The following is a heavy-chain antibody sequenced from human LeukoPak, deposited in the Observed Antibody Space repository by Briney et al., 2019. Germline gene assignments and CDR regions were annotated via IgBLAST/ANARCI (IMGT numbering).Heavy chain of an antibody. Sequence: GGSLRLSCEATGFSFRSFWMSWVRQAPGKGLEWVSVIYSGGSTYYADSVKGRFTISRDNSKNTLYLQMNSLRAEDTAVYYCARDPSYGSGSPYYFDYWGQGTLVTVSS. J-gene: IGHJ4*02. V-gene: IGHV3-66*01. CDR3: ARDPSYGSGSPYYFDY. CDR2: IYSGGST. CDR1: GFSFRSFW. D-gene: IGHD3-10*01.